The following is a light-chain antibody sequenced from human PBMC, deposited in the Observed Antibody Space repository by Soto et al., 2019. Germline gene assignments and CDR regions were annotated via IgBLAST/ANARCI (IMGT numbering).Light chain of an antibody. Sequence: EIVMTQSPVILSVSPGERATLSCRASQSVTTNLAWYQQKPGQAPRLLIYGASTRATGIPARFSGSGSGTEFTLTISSLQSEDFAVYYCQHSNTWPSGETFGQGTKVEIK. CDR2: GAS. J-gene: IGKJ1*01. V-gene: IGKV3-15*01. CDR3: QHSNTWPSGET. CDR1: QSVTTN.